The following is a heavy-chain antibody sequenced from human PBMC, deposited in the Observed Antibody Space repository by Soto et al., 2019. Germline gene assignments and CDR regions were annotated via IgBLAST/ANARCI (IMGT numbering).Heavy chain of an antibody. CDR3: ATGGWGPFGY. V-gene: IGHV4-30-4*01. Sequence: QVQLQESGPGRVKPSQTLSLTSTVSGGSISRDDYYWSWIRQPPGKGLEWIGYVYNGGSTYTNPSLKSRVTISLDSSENQFSLNLTSVTSADTAMYFCATGGWGPFGYWGQGQLVTVSS. D-gene: IGHD3-16*01. CDR1: GGSISRDDYY. J-gene: IGHJ4*02. CDR2: VYNGGST.